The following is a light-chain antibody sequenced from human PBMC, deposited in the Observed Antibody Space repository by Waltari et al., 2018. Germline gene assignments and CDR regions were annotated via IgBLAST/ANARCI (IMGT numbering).Light chain of an antibody. CDR2: DVA. V-gene: IGLV2-23*02. CDR1: SSDVGYYNY. CDR3: CSYAGSDTLV. J-gene: IGLJ2*01. Sequence: SALTQPASVSGSPGQSITISCTGTSSDVGYYNYVSWYQHRPGKAPTLLIYDVAKRPLGIYNRFSGSKSGNTASLTISGRQPEDEADYYCCSYAGSDTLVFGGGTKLTVL.